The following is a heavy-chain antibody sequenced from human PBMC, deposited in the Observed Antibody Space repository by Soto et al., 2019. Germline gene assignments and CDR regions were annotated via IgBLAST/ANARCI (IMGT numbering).Heavy chain of an antibody. CDR2: IYDDGTRK. J-gene: IGHJ5*02. Sequence: QVQLVESGGGVVHPGRSLRLSCAGSGFTFSSYALHWVRQAPGKGLEWVAVIYDDGTRKYYADSVKSRLTISRHNYKDTVYLEMNSLRTEDTAVYYWARDTWSRRPNYYATSDTSWGAGTLVTVSS. V-gene: IGHV3-30*04. D-gene: IGHD3-22*01. CDR3: ARDTWSRRPNYYATSDTS. CDR1: GFTFSSYA.